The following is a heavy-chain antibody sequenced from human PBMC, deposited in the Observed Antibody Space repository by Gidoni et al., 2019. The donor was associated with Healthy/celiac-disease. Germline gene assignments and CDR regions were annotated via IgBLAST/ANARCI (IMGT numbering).Heavy chain of an antibody. J-gene: IGHJ6*03. D-gene: IGHD4-4*01. Sequence: QVQLVESGAGVVQPGRVLRLSFAASGCTFSSYGLAWVRQAPGKGLEGVAVIWYDGSNKYYADSVKGRFTISRDNSKNTLYLQMNSLRAEDTAVYYCARDGPDPISTVLYYYYYMDVWGKGTTVTVSS. CDR2: IWYDGSNK. CDR1: GCTFSSYG. V-gene: IGHV3-33*01. CDR3: ARDGPDPISTVLYYYYYMDV.